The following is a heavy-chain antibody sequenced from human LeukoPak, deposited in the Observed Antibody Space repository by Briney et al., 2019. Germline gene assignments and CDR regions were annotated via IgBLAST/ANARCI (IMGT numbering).Heavy chain of an antibody. D-gene: IGHD2-21*02. CDR2: ISGGGDIT. J-gene: IGHJ4*02. CDR1: GFNFANHA. CDR3: VREDTPATANY. Sequence: PGGSLRLSCAASGFNFANHAMSWVRQTPGKGLEWVSAISGGGDITYYADSVTGRFTISRDNSKDTLFLQMHSLRPGDTAVYYCVREDTPATANYWGQGTRVTISS. V-gene: IGHV3-23*01.